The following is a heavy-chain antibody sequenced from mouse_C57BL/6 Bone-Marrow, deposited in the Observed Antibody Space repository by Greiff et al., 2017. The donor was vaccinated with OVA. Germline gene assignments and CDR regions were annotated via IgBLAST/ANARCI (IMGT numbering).Heavy chain of an antibody. D-gene: IGHD1-1*01. CDR2: ISDGGSST. V-gene: IGHV5-4*01. J-gene: IGHJ1*03. CDR1: GFTFSSYA. Sequence: EVMLVESGGGLVKPGGSLKLSCAASGFTFSSYAMSWVRQTPEKRLEWVATISDGGSSTYYPDNVKGRFTISRDNAKNNLYLQMSPLKSEDTAIYDGAREGGEGYYDGISHWYFDVWGTGTTVTVSS. CDR3: AREGGEGYYDGISHWYFDV.